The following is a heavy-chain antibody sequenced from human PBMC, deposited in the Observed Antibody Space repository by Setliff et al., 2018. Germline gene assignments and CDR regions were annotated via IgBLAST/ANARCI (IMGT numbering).Heavy chain of an antibody. V-gene: IGHV4-4*08. CDR3: ARGITSVSWTPRY. CDR1: GGSMTDFF. CDR2: TYTKGST. J-gene: IGHJ4*02. Sequence: SETLSLTCSVTGGSMTDFFWNWIRQPPGKGLEWIGYTYTKGSTNYSPSLRSRVTMSLDRSRNQFSLTLNSMTAADTAIYYCARGITSVSWTPRYWGRGTLVTVS. D-gene: IGHD3-10*01.